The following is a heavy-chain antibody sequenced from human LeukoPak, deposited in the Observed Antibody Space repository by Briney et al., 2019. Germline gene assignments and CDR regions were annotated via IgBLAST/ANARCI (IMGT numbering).Heavy chain of an antibody. CDR1: GYTFTSYG. Sequence: ASVKVSCKASGYTFTSYGISWVRQAPGQGLEWMGWISAYNGNTNYAQKLQGRVTMTTDTSTSTAYMELRSLRSDDTAVYYCARFSFALIAAAGTLWFDPWGQGTLVTVSS. J-gene: IGHJ5*02. V-gene: IGHV1-18*01. CDR2: ISAYNGNT. D-gene: IGHD6-13*01. CDR3: ARFSFALIAAAGTLWFDP.